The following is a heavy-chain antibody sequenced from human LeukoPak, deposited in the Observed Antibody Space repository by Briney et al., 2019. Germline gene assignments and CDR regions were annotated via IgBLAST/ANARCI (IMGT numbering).Heavy chain of an antibody. CDR2: INPNSGGT. Sequence: ASVKVSCKASGYTFTGYYMHWVRQAPGQGLEWMGWINPNSGGTNYAQKFQGRVTMTRDTSISTAYMELSRLRSDDTAVYYCARLRGGYYYVDYWGQGTLVTVSS. CDR1: GYTFTGYY. D-gene: IGHD3-22*01. CDR3: ARLRGGYYYVDY. J-gene: IGHJ4*02. V-gene: IGHV1-2*02.